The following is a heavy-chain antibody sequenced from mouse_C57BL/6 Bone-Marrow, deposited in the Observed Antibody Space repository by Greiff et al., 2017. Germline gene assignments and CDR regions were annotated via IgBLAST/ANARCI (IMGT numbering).Heavy chain of an antibody. Sequence: VQLQQPGAELVKPGASVKMSCKASGYTFTSYWITWVKQRPGQGLEWIGDIYSTSGRTNYNEKFKSKAILTVDTSSNTAYMQLSSLTSEDSAVFYCARSGPLGRSFDYWGQGTTLTVSS. D-gene: IGHD4-1*01. CDR2: IYSTSGRT. CDR1: GYTFTSYW. CDR3: ARSGPLGRSFDY. J-gene: IGHJ2*01. V-gene: IGHV1-55*01.